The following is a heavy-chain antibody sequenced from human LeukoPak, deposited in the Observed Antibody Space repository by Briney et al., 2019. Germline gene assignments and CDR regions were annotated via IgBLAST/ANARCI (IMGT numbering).Heavy chain of an antibody. D-gene: IGHD6-13*01. J-gene: IGHJ6*03. CDR2: IYYSGST. CDR1: GGSISSYY. V-gene: IGHV4-59*01. Sequence: SETLSLTCTVSGGSISSYYWSWIRQPPGKGLEWIGYIYYSGSTNYNPSLKSRVTISVDTSKNQFSLKLSSVTAADTAVYYCARVRSSSWYFSGYYYYMDVWGKGTTVTVSS. CDR3: ARVRSSSWYFSGYYYYMDV.